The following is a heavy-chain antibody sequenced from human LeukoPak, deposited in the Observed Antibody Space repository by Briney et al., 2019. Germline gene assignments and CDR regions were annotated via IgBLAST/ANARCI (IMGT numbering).Heavy chain of an antibody. CDR3: ATNPRLRFRGSVDD. D-gene: IGHD3-10*01. CDR1: GGSLSRYY. V-gene: IGHV4-59*08. Sequence: PSETLSLTCTVSGGSLSRYYWSWIRQPPGKGLEWIGYISYSGSTDYNPSLKSRVTISVDTSKNQFSLKLSSVTAADTAVYYCATNPRLRFRGSVDDWSQGTLVTV. J-gene: IGHJ4*02. CDR2: ISYSGST.